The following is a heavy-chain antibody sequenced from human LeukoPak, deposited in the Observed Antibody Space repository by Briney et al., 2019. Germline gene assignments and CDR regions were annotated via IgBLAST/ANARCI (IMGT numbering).Heavy chain of an antibody. Sequence: GASVKVSCKASGYTFTTHDINWVRQAPGQGLEWMGWINPNSGGTNYAQKFQGRVTMTRDTSISTAYMELSRLRSDDTAVYYCASDSSGYYYFDYWGQGTLVTVSS. J-gene: IGHJ4*02. CDR1: GYTFTTHD. CDR3: ASDSSGYYYFDY. D-gene: IGHD3-22*01. V-gene: IGHV1-2*02. CDR2: INPNSGGT.